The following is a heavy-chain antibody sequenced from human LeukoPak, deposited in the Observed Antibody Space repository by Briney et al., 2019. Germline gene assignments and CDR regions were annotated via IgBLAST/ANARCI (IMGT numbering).Heavy chain of an antibody. Sequence: GASVKVSCKASRGTFSNYAISWVRQAPGQGLEWIGGIIPISGTANYAQKFQGRVTISADESTTTAYMEMSSLRFEDTAVYYCARGPQSGYDFWSGYFDYWGQGTLVTVSS. CDR3: ARGPQSGYDFWSGYFDY. CDR1: RGTFSNYA. V-gene: IGHV1-69*13. D-gene: IGHD3-3*01. CDR2: IIPISGTA. J-gene: IGHJ4*02.